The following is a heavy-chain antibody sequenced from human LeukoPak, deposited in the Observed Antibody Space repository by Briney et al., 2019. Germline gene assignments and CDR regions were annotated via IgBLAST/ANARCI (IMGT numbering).Heavy chain of an antibody. CDR1: GFTFSSYS. D-gene: IGHD1-26*01. V-gene: IGHV3-21*01. CDR3: ARDGDSGSYSTPFDP. CDR2: ISSSSSYI. Sequence: GGSLRLSCAASGFTFSSYSMNWVRQAPGKGLEWVSSISSSSSYIYYADSVKGRFTISRDNSKNTLYLQMNSLRAEDTAVYYCARDGDSGSYSTPFDPWGQGTLVTVSS. J-gene: IGHJ5*02.